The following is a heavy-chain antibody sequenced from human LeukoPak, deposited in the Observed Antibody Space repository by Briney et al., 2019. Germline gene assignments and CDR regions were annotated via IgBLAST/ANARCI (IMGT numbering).Heavy chain of an antibody. D-gene: IGHD6-6*01. CDR1: GFTFSSYS. CDR3: ARSGYSSSSHIYY. Sequence: GGSLRLSCAASGFTFSSYSMSWVRQAPGKGLEWVSSISSSSTYIYYADSVKGRFTISRDNAKNSLYLQMNSLRADDTAVYYCARSGYSSSSHIYYWSQGTLVTVSS. CDR2: ISSSSTYI. J-gene: IGHJ4*01. V-gene: IGHV3-21*04.